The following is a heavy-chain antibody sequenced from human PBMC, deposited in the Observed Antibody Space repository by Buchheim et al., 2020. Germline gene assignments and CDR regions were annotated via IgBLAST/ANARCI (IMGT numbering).Heavy chain of an antibody. CDR3: ARDRSCSSTSCYGAWFDP. CDR1: GGTFSSYA. J-gene: IGHJ5*02. Sequence: QVQLVQSGAEVKTPGSSVKVSCKASGGTFSSYAISWVRQAPGQGLEWMGRIIPILGIANYAQKFQGRVTITADKSTSTAYMELSSLRSEDTAVYYCARDRSCSSTSCYGAWFDPWGQGTL. V-gene: IGHV1-69*04. D-gene: IGHD2-2*01. CDR2: IIPILGIA.